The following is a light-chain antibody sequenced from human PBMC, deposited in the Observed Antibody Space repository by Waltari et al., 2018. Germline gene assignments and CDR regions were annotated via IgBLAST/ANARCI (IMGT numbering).Light chain of an antibody. CDR1: QGIGNY. CDR3: QQYKTYPRT. V-gene: IGKV1-16*02. CDR2: GSS. Sequence: IQMTQSPSSLSASVGDRVTITCRASQGIGNYLAWFQQKPGKARKCLLYGSSNSQSGVPSKFSCSGSGTDFTLTISSLQPEDFATYYCQQYKTYPRTFGQGTRLEIK. J-gene: IGKJ1*01.